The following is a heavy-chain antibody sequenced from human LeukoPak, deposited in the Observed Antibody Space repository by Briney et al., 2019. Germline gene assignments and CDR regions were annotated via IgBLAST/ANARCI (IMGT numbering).Heavy chain of an antibody. Sequence: GGSLRLSCAASGFTFINYAMTWVRQAPGKGLVWVSNINNDGSITTYADSVKGRFTISRDNVKNTLFLQMNSLGAEDTALYYCARGWNTTPRSGFDIWGLGTMVTVSS. CDR3: ARGWNTTPRSGFDI. CDR2: INNDGSIT. D-gene: IGHD1/OR15-1a*01. V-gene: IGHV3-74*01. J-gene: IGHJ3*02. CDR1: GFTFINYA.